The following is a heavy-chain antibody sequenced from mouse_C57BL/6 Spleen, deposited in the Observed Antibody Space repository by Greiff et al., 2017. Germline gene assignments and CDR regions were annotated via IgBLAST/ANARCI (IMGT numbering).Heavy chain of an antibody. CDR1: GYTFTSYW. J-gene: IGHJ3*01. Sequence: VQLQQPGAELVRPGSSVKLSCKASGYTFTSYWMHWVKQRPIQGLEWIGNIDPSDSETHYNQKFKDKATLTVDKSSSTAYMQLSSLTSEDSAVYYCGAGHSNYLSFAYWGQGTLVTVSA. D-gene: IGHD2-5*01. CDR2: IDPSDSET. CDR3: GAGHSNYLSFAY. V-gene: IGHV1-52*01.